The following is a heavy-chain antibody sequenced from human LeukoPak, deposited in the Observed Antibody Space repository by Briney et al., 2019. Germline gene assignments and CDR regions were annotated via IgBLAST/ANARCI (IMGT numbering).Heavy chain of an antibody. CDR2: IYYSGST. CDR1: GGSISSSSYY. Sequence: PSETLSLTCTVSGGSISSSSYYWGWIRQPPGKGLEWIGSIYYSGSTYYNPSLKSRVTISVDTSKNQFSLKLSSVTAADTAVYYCARLLHDTRGYYYFDYWGPGTLVTVSS. CDR3: ARLLHDTRGYYYFDY. D-gene: IGHD3-22*01. V-gene: IGHV4-39*01. J-gene: IGHJ4*02.